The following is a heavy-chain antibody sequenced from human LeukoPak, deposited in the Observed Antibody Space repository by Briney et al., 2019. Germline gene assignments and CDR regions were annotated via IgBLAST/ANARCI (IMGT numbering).Heavy chain of an antibody. CDR3: ARQKWEQQGRDYYFNGLDV. Sequence: PSETLSLTCSVSIGSISSSKWWSWVRQSPVEGLEWIGEIYLYGTNNYNPSFTSRVTMSVDRSRNQFSLKLTSVTAADTAVYYCARQKWEQQGRDYYFNGLDVWGPGTTVIVSS. V-gene: IGHV4-4*02. CDR2: IYLYGTN. CDR1: IGSISSSKW. D-gene: IGHD1/OR15-1a*01. J-gene: IGHJ6*02.